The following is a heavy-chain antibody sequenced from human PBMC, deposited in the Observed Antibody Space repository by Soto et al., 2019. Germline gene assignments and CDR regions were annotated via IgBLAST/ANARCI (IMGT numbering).Heavy chain of an antibody. V-gene: IGHV1-8*01. CDR1: GYTFTSYD. CDR2: MNPNSGNT. J-gene: IGHJ4*02. CDR3: ARGLAMVRGVQIDY. D-gene: IGHD3-10*01. Sequence: QVQLVQSGAEVKKPGASVKVSCKASGYTFTSYDINWVRQATGQGLEWMGWMNPNSGNTGYAKKFQGRVTMTRDISISTAYMELSSLRSEDTAVYYCARGLAMVRGVQIDYWGQGTMVTVSS.